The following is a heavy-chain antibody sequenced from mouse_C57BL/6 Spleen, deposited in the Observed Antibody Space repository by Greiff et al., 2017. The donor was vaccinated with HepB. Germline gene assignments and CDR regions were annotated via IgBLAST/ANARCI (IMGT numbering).Heavy chain of an antibody. J-gene: IGHJ2*01. CDR3: ARRGYYGSTRDYFDY. CDR1: GYAFSSSW. D-gene: IGHD1-1*01. V-gene: IGHV1-82*01. Sequence: QVQLQQSGPELVKPGASVKISCKASGYAFSSSWMNWVKQRPGKGLEWIGRIYPGDGDTNYNGKFKGKATLTADKSSSTAYMQLSSLTSEDSAVYFCARRGYYGSTRDYFDYWGQGTTLTVSS. CDR2: IYPGDGDT.